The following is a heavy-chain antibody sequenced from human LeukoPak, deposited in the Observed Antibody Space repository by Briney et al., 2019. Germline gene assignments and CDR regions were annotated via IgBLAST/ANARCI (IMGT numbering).Heavy chain of an antibody. D-gene: IGHD6-13*01. J-gene: IGHJ6*03. V-gene: IGHV4-4*07. Sequence: SETLSLTCTVSGGSISSYYWNWIRQPAGKGLEWIGRIHISGTTNYNPSLKSRVTMSVDTSKKQLSLKMNSVTAADTAVYYCARVYGQQPPRGGYYYYMDVWGKGTTVTVSS. CDR3: ARVYGQQPPRGGYYYYMDV. CDR2: IHISGTT. CDR1: GGSISSYY.